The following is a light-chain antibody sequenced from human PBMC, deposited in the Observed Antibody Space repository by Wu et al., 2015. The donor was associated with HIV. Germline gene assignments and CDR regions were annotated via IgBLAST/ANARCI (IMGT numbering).Light chain of an antibody. CDR3: QQSYGTPWT. CDR2: ATS. Sequence: DIQMTQSPSSLSASVGDRVTITCRASQNISIYLNWYQQKPGEAPKLLIYATSSLQSGVPSRFSGSGSGTDFTLTISSLQPEDFATYYCQQSYGTPWTFGQGTKVEIK. CDR1: QNISIY. J-gene: IGKJ1*01. V-gene: IGKV1-39*01.